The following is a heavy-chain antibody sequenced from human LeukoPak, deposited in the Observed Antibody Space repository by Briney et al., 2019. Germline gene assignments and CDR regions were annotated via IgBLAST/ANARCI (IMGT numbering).Heavy chain of an antibody. CDR3: ARGGYSGYDY. Sequence: PSETLSLTRTVSGGSISSGSYYWSWIRQPAGKGLEWVGRIYTSGSTNYHPSLKSRVTISVDTSKNQFSLKLSSTAADTAVYYCARGGYSGYDYWGQGTLVTVSS. J-gene: IGHJ4*02. D-gene: IGHD5-12*01. V-gene: IGHV4-61*02. CDR1: GGSISSGSYY. CDR2: IYTSGST.